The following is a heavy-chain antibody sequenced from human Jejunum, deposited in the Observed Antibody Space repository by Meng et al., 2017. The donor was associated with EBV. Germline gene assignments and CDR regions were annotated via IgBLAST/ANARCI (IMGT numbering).Heavy chain of an antibody. CDR1: QYTFTSYY. D-gene: IGHD2-15*01. CDR2: INPSGGST. J-gene: IGHJ5*02. CDR3: ARDWGYCNDGSCLNNRNWFDP. V-gene: IGHV1-46*01. Sequence: QVQLEQTGAEVKKPGVSVKVSCKASQYTFTSYYIHWVRQAPGQGLEWMGIINPSGGSTTYAPKFQGRVTMTRDTSTSTVYMELSSLRSEDTALYYCARDWGYCNDGSCLNNRNWFDPWGQGTLVTVSS.